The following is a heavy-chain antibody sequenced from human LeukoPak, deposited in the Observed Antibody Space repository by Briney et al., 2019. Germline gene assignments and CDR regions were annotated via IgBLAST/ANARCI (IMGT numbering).Heavy chain of an antibody. V-gene: IGHV4-34*01. CDR2: INHSGST. J-gene: IGHJ6*03. Sequence: ASETLSLTCAVYGGSFSGYYWSWIRQPPGKGLEWIGEINHSGSTNYNPSLKSRVTISVDTSKNQFSLKLSSVTAADTAVYYCASISRITMVRGVGYYYYYMDVWGKGTTVTVSS. CDR1: GGSFSGYY. D-gene: IGHD3-10*01. CDR3: ASISRITMVRGVGYYYYYMDV.